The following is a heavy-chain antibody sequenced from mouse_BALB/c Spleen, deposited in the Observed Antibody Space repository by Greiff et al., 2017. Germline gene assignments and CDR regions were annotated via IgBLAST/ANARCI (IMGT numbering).Heavy chain of an antibody. CDR3: AREGGYYYGSSYFAY. D-gene: IGHD1-1*01. Sequence: LQESGPELVKPGASVKISCKASGYSFTGYFMNWVMQSHGKSLEWIGRINPYNGDTFYNQKFKGKATLTVDKSSSTAHMELRSLASEDSAVYYCAREGGYYYGSSYFAYWGQGTLVTVSA. J-gene: IGHJ3*01. CDR1: GYSFTGYF. V-gene: IGHV1-20*02. CDR2: INPYNGDT.